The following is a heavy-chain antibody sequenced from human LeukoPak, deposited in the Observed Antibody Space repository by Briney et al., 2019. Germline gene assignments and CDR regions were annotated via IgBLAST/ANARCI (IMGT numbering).Heavy chain of an antibody. D-gene: IGHD3-22*01. V-gene: IGHV3-23*01. Sequence: PGGSLRLSCAASGFTFRSYAMSWVRQAPGKGLEWVSVISGSGDRTYYADSVKGRFTISRDSSKNTLYLQMNSLRAEDTAVYYCAKDSEAGYYDSSGWFDPWGQGTLVTVSS. J-gene: IGHJ5*02. CDR3: AKDSEAGYYDSSGWFDP. CDR1: GFTFRSYA. CDR2: ISGSGDRT.